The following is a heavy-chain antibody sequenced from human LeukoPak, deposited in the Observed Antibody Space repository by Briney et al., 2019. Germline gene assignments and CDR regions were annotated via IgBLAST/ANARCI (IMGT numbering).Heavy chain of an antibody. CDR1: GGSFSGYY. Sequence: SETLSFTCAVYGGSFSGYYWSWIRQPPGKGLEWIGEINHSGSTNYNPSLKSRVTISVDTSKNQFSLKLSSVTAADTAVYYCASLRYFDWLFHGFAYWGQGTLVTVSS. V-gene: IGHV4-34*01. J-gene: IGHJ4*02. D-gene: IGHD3-9*01. CDR2: INHSGST. CDR3: ASLRYFDWLFHGFAY.